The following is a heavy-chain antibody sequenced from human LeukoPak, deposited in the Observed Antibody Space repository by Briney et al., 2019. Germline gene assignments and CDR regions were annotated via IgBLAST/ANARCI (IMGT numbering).Heavy chain of an antibody. D-gene: IGHD7-27*01. Sequence: SETLSLTCTVSDGSISYYYWSWIRQPAGKGLEWIGRIYTSGSTNYNPSLKSRVTMSIDTSKNQFSLRLSSVTAADTALYYCARGVAGDDLYYYYYMDVWGKGTTVTVSS. V-gene: IGHV4-4*07. J-gene: IGHJ6*03. CDR2: IYTSGST. CDR3: ARGVAGDDLYYYYYMDV. CDR1: DGSISYYY.